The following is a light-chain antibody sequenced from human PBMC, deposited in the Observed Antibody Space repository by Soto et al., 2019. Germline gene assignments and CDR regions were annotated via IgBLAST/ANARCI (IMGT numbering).Light chain of an antibody. CDR1: NSDVGAYNY. CDR3: SSYTTSSTLI. CDR2: DVS. Sequence: QSLLTQPASVSGSPGQSITISCTGTNSDVGAYNYVSWYQQYPGKAPKLMIYDVSIRPSGVSNRLSGSKSGNTASLTISGLQAEDEADYYCSSYTTSSTLILGGGTKLTVL. V-gene: IGLV2-14*01. J-gene: IGLJ2*01.